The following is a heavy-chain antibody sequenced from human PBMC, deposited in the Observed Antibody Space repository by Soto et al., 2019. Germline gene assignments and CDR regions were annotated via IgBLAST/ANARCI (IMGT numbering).Heavy chain of an antibody. CDR1: GFIFSDHY. J-gene: IGHJ4*02. CDR2: ISGSSHDT. V-gene: IGHV3-11*05. D-gene: IGHD6-19*01. Sequence: QVQLVESGGGLVKPGGSLRLSCTASGFIFSDHYRNWIRQAPGKGLEWLSYISGSSHDTNYADSVKGRFTISRDNAKNSLYLQLNSLRVEDTAVYYCVKDARVAAYWGQGTLVTVSS. CDR3: VKDARVAAY.